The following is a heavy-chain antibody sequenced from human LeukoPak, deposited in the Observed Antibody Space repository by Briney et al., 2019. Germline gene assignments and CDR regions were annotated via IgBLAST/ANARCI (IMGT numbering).Heavy chain of an antibody. CDR2: IYYSGST. CDR1: GGSISSGGYY. V-gene: IGHV4-31*03. CDR3: ARARVVRGVIDHYYYGMDV. J-gene: IGHJ6*02. D-gene: IGHD3-10*01. Sequence: SETLSLTCTVSGGSISSGGYYWSWIRQHPGKGLEWIGYIYYSGSTYYNPSLKSRVTISVDTSKNQFSLKLSSVTAADTAVYYCARARVVRGVIDHYYYGMDVWGQGTTVTVSS.